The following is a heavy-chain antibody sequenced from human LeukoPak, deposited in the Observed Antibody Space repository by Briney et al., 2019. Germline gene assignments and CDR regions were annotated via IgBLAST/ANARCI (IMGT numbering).Heavy chain of an antibody. CDR1: GGTFSNYA. V-gene: IGHV1-69*06. CDR3: ASTYYYGSGSYPLGYGMDV. Sequence: GASVKVSCKASGGTFSNYAISWVRQAPGQGLEWMGGIIPIFDTANYAQKFQGRVTITADKSTSTAYMELSSLRSEDTAVYYCASTYYYGSGSYPLGYGMDVWGKGTTVTVSS. CDR2: IIPIFDTA. D-gene: IGHD3-10*01. J-gene: IGHJ6*04.